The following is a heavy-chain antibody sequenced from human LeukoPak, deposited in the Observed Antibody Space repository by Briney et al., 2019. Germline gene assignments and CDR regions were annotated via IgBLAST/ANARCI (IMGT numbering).Heavy chain of an antibody. Sequence: PGRSLRLSCAASGFTFDDYAMHWVRQAPGKGLEWVSGISWNSGGIGYADSVKGRFTISRDNAKNSLYLQMNSLRAEDTALYYCAKDNVDYYYGMDVWGQGTTVTVSS. CDR2: ISWNSGGI. V-gene: IGHV3-9*01. CDR3: AKDNVDYYYGMDV. J-gene: IGHJ6*02. CDR1: GFTFDDYA.